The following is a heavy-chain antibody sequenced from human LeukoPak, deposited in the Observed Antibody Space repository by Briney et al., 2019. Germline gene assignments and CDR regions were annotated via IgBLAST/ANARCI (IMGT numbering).Heavy chain of an antibody. CDR1: GFTFSSYA. Sequence: GGSLRLSCAASGFTFSSYAMSWVRQAPGKGLEWVSAISGSGGCTYYADSVKGRFTISRDNSKNTLYLQMNSLRAEDTAVYYCARDAGNSGYGCDLWGQGTLVTVSS. CDR2: ISGSGGCT. CDR3: ARDAGNSGYGCDL. J-gene: IGHJ5*02. V-gene: IGHV3-23*01. D-gene: IGHD5-12*01.